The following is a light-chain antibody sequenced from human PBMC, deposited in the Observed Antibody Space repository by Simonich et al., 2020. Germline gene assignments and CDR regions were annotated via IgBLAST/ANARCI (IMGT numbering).Light chain of an antibody. CDR2: EVR. CDR1: SIDVGSYNL. Sequence: QSALNQPASVPGSPGQSITISCTGTSIDVGSYNLVSWYQQHPGKAPKLKIDEVRKRPSGISNRFSGSKSGNTASLTISGLHAEDEADYYCCSYAGSVVFGGGTKLTVL. CDR3: CSYAGSVV. J-gene: IGLJ2*01. V-gene: IGLV2-23*02.